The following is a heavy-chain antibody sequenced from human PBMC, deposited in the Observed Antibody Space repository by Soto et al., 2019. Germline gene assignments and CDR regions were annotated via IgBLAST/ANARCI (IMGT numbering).Heavy chain of an antibody. CDR3: AIVLCAYCRNGVCSLHAMAY. J-gene: IGHJ4*02. Sequence: PGGSLRLSFAASGFTFSVSTMNWVRKATRKGLEWVSSITTTSSNIYYADSVKGRFTISRDNAKNSLYLQMNSLRDEDAAVYYCAIVLCAYCRNGVCSLHAMAYWGQGTLVTVSS. V-gene: IGHV3-21*01. CDR2: ITTTSSNI. CDR1: GFTFSVST. D-gene: IGHD2-8*01.